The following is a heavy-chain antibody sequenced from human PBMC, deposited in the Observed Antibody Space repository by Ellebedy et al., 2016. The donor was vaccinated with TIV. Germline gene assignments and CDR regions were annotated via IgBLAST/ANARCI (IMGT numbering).Heavy chain of an antibody. D-gene: IGHD1-26*01. V-gene: IGHV3-7*01. CDR3: ATQWELYD. CDR2: IKQDGSMK. Sequence: GESLKISCAASGFTFSSYWMSWVRQAPGKGLEWVAGIKQDGSMKDYLDSVKGRFTISRDNAKNSLYLQMDSLRVEDTGVYYCATQWELYDWGQGTPVTVSS. CDR1: GFTFSSYW. J-gene: IGHJ4*02.